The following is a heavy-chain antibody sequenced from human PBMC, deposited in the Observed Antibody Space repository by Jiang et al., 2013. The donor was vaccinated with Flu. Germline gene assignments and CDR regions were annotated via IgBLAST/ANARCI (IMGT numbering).Heavy chain of an antibody. CDR1: GGTFSSYA. V-gene: IGHV1-69*01. D-gene: IGHD2-21*01. CDR3: ARAYSGPGTYYYYGMDV. CDR2: IIPIFGTA. Sequence: KASGGTFSSYAISWVRQAPGQGLEWMGGIIPIFGTANYAQKFQGRVTITADESTSTAYMELSSLRSEDTAVYYCARAYSGPGTYYYYGMDVWGQGTTVTVSS. J-gene: IGHJ6*02.